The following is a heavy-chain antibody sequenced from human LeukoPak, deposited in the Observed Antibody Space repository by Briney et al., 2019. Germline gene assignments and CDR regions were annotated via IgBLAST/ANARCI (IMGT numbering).Heavy chain of an antibody. CDR1: GFTFSIYS. CDR3: ARGHFGLDV. CDR2: TTSTSSII. J-gene: IGHJ6*02. V-gene: IGHV3-48*01. Sequence: GGSLRLSCGASGFTFSIYSMNWVRQAPGKGLEWVSYTTSTSSIIYYADSVKGRFTISRDNAKKTVNLQMNSLRAEDTAIYYCARGHFGLDVWGQGTTVTVYS.